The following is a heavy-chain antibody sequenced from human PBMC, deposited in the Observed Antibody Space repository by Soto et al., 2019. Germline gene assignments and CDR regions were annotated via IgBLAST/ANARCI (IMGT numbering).Heavy chain of an antibody. CDR3: ARDSVGKATMVRGVIYYGMDV. V-gene: IGHV4-61*01. CDR1: GGSVSSGSYY. Sequence: QVQLQESGPGLVKPSETLSLTCTVSGGSVSSGSYYWSWIRQPPGKGLEWIGYIYYSGSTNYNPSLKSRVTISVDTSKNQFSLKLSSVTAADTAVYYCARDSVGKATMVRGVIYYGMDVWGQGTTVTVSS. J-gene: IGHJ6*02. CDR2: IYYSGST. D-gene: IGHD3-10*01.